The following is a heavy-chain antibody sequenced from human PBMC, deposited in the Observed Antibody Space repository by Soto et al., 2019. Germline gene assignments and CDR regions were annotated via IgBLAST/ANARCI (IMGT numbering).Heavy chain of an antibody. J-gene: IGHJ4*02. CDR1: GYSFTKEY. CDR2: INPRGGST. CDR3: ARGGDVDMSPVVLLHACDY. V-gene: IGHV1-46*01. Sequence: QGQLVQSGAVVKRPGASVRVSCKASGYSFTKEYLHWVRQAPGQGLEWMGIINPRGGSTRYPPKFQGRVSMTRDTTTTTVYMELRRLTSDDTGVYFCARGGDVDMSPVVLLHACDYWGQGTLVTVSS. D-gene: IGHD3-10*01.